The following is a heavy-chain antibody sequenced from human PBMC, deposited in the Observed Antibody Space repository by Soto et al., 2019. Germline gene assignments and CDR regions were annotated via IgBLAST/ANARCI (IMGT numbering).Heavy chain of an antibody. V-gene: IGHV4-34*01. CDR3: ASCTAAGIDY. J-gene: IGHJ4*02. CDR2: INHSGST. Sequence: SETLSLTCAVYGGSFSGYYWSWIRQPPGKGLEWIGEINHSGSTNYNPSLKSRVTISVDTSKNQFSLKLSSVTAADTAVYYCASCTAAGIDYWGQGTLVTVSS. D-gene: IGHD6-19*01. CDR1: GGSFSGYY.